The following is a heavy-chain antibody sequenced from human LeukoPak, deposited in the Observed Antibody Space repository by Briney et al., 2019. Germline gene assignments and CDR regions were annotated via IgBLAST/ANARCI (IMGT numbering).Heavy chain of an antibody. V-gene: IGHV4-59*01. CDR1: GGSISSYY. CDR3: ARVRYGYYYYMDV. Sequence: PSETLSLTCTVSGGSISSYYWIWVRQPPGKGLEWIGYIYYSGSINYNPSLKSRVTMSVDTSKNQFSLKLSSVTAADTAVYYCARVRYGYYYYMDVWGKGTTVTVSS. CDR2: IYYSGSI. J-gene: IGHJ6*03. D-gene: IGHD3-9*01.